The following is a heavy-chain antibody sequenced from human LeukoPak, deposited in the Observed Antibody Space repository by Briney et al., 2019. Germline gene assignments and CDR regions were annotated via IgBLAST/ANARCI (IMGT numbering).Heavy chain of an antibody. V-gene: IGHV4-30-2*02. D-gene: IGHD3-3*01. J-gene: IGHJ6*03. Sequence: PSQTLSLTCTVSGGTISSGGYYWSWIRQPPGKGLEWIGYIYHSGSTFYNPSLKSRVTISVDTSKNQFSLKLSSVTAADTAVYYCARIPPGTIFGVVIPNNYYYYYYMDVWGKGTTVTVPS. CDR1: GGTISSGGYY. CDR2: IYHSGST. CDR3: ARIPPGTIFGVVIPNNYYYYYYMDV.